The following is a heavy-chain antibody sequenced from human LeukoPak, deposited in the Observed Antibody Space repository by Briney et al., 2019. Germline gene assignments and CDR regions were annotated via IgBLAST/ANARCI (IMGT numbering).Heavy chain of an antibody. CDR2: IYYSANA. V-gene: IGHV4-59*08. J-gene: IGHJ4*02. Sequence: SSETLSLTCSVSGGSITSYYWSWIRQPPGKGLEWIGFIYYSANANYNPSLKSRVTISVDTSKNHLSLKLNSVTAADTAVYYCASHSSLGGPLAHFDSWGQGRLVTVSS. D-gene: IGHD2-2*01. CDR1: GGSITSYY. CDR3: ASHSSLGGPLAHFDS.